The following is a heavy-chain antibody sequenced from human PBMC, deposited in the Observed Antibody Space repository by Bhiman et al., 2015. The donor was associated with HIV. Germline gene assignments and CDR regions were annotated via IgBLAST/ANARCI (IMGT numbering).Heavy chain of an antibody. CDR1: GFTFDDYA. Sequence: EVQLVESGGGLVQPGRSLRLSCVASGFTFDDYAMHWVRQAPGKGLEWVAGINWNSGSMAYGDSVKGRFTISKDHAKNSLYLQMTSLRADDTALYFCAKEKLRGIISSLDYWGQGTLVTVSS. D-gene: IGHD3-10*01. CDR3: AKEKLRGIISSLDY. J-gene: IGHJ4*02. CDR2: INWNSGSM. V-gene: IGHV3-9*01.